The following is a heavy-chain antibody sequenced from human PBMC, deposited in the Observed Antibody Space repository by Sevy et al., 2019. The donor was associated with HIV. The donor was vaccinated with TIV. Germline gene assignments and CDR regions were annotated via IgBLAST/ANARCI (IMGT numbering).Heavy chain of an antibody. CDR2: IKSKTDGGTT. Sequence: GSLRLSCAASGFTFSNAWMSWVRQAPGKGLEWVGRIKSKTDGGTTDYAAPVKGRFTISRNDSKNTLYQQMNSLTTEDTAEYYCTTGTLYYYDSSQDYWGQGTLVTVSS. D-gene: IGHD3-22*01. V-gene: IGHV3-15*01. CDR3: TTGTLYYYDSSQDY. CDR1: GFTFSNAW. J-gene: IGHJ4*02.